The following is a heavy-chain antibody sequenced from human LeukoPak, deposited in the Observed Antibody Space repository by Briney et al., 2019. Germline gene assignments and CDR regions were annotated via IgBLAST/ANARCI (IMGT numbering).Heavy chain of an antibody. CDR2: IYYSGST. V-gene: IGHV4-59*01. CDR1: GGSISSYY. Sequence: SETLSLTCTVSGGSISSYYWSWIRQPPWKGLEWIGYIYYSGSTNYNPSLKSRVTISVDTSKNQFSLKLSSVTAADTAVYYCAREVVVVPAAMRWFDPWGQGTLVTVSS. CDR3: AREVVVVPAAMRWFDP. D-gene: IGHD2-2*01. J-gene: IGHJ5*02.